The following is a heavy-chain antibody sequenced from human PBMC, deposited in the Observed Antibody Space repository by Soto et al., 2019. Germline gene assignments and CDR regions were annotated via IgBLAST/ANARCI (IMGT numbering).Heavy chain of an antibody. CDR2: IYHSGST. CDR3: ARGRDGPTYYDFWSGYYKGGYFDY. Sequence: SETLSLTCAVSGYSSSSGYYWGWIRQPPGKGLEWIGSIYHSGSTYYNPSLKSRVTISVDTSKNQFSLKLSSVTAADTAVYYCARGRDGPTYYDFWSGYYKGGYFDYWGQGTLVTVSS. J-gene: IGHJ4*02. CDR1: GYSSSSGYY. D-gene: IGHD3-3*01. V-gene: IGHV4-38-2*01.